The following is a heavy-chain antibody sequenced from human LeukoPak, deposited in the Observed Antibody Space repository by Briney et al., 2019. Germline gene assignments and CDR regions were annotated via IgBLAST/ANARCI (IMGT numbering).Heavy chain of an antibody. CDR3: ERVDRVPYTAESNWLDP. Sequence: ASVKVSCKASGYTFTGDYMHWFRQAPGQGLEWMGWINPNSGGTSYAQKFQGRVTMTRDTSISTAYMELSSLRSDDTAVYYCERVDRVPYTAESNWLDPWGQGTLVTVSS. V-gene: IGHV1-2*02. J-gene: IGHJ5*02. D-gene: IGHD5-18*01. CDR1: GYTFTGDY. CDR2: INPNSGGT.